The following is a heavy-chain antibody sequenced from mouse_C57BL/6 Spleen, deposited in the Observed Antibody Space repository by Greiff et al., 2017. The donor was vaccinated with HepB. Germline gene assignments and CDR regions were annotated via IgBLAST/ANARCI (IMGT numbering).Heavy chain of an antibody. CDR3: ARHGDYEEWFAY. Sequence: EVKLVESGGGLVKPGGSLKLSCAASGFTFSSYTMSWVRQTPEKRLEWVATISGGGGNTYYPDSVKGRFTISRDNAKNTLYLQMSSLRSEDTALYYCARHGDYEEWFAYWGQGTLVTVSA. D-gene: IGHD2-4*01. J-gene: IGHJ3*01. CDR1: GFTFSSYT. CDR2: ISGGGGNT. V-gene: IGHV5-9*01.